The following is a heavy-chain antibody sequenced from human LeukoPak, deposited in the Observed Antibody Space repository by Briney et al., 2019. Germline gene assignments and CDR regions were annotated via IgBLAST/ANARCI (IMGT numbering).Heavy chain of an antibody. V-gene: IGHV1-69*01. CDR3: ARDRGDSSSWSEGYDY. Sequence: ASVKVSCKASGGTFSSYAISWVRQAPGQGLEWMGGIIPIFGTANYAQKFQGRVTITADESTSTAYMEPSSLRSEDTAVYYCARDRGDSSSWSEGYDYWGQGTLVTVSS. J-gene: IGHJ4*02. CDR1: GGTFSSYA. D-gene: IGHD6-13*01. CDR2: IIPIFGTA.